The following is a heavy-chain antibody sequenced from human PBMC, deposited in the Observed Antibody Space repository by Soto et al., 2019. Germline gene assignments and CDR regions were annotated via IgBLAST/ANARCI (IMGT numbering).Heavy chain of an antibody. Sequence: PGGSLRLSCAASGFTFSSYAMSWVRQAPGKGLEWVSAISGSGGSTYYADSVKGRFTISRDNSKNTLYLQMNSLRAEDTAVYYWAKAVLLAVAGGIAYWGQGTLVTVSS. J-gene: IGHJ4*02. CDR3: AKAVLLAVAGGIAY. V-gene: IGHV3-23*01. CDR1: GFTFSSYA. CDR2: ISGSGGST. D-gene: IGHD6-19*01.